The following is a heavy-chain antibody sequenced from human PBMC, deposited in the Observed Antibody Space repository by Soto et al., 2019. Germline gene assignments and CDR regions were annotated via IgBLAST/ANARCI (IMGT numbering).Heavy chain of an antibody. D-gene: IGHD2-21*01. CDR2: IHSSGST. V-gene: IGHV4-59*01. Sequence: WTWIRQPPGKGLEWIGYIHSSGSTNYKPSLKSRVTISVDTSKNQFSLRLSSVTAADTAVYYCARDSIALFDNWGQGTLVTVSS. CDR3: ARDSIALFDN. J-gene: IGHJ4*02.